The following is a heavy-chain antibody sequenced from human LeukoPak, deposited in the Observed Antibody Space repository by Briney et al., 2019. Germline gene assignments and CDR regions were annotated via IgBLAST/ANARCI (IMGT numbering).Heavy chain of an antibody. J-gene: IGHJ6*03. CDR2: FYASGNT. Sequence: SETLSLTCTVSGGSISSYYWSWIRQPAGKGLEWIGRFYASGNTNYNPSLKSRVTMSLDTSKNQFSLKLSSVTAADTAVYYCARGVPPSNYDGGYYYYYYMDVWGKGTTVTVSS. CDR3: ARGVPPSNYDGGYYYYYYMDV. D-gene: IGHD4-11*01. V-gene: IGHV4-4*07. CDR1: GGSISSYY.